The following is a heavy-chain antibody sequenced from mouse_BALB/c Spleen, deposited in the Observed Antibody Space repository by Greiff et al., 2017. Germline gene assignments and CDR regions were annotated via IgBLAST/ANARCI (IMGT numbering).Heavy chain of an antibody. D-gene: IGHD3-3*01. V-gene: IGHV1-80*01. CDR2: IYPGDGDT. CDR1: GYAFSSYW. Sequence: VQLVESGAELVRPGSSVKISCKASGYAFSSYWMNWVKQRPGQGLEWIGQIYPGDGDTNYNGKFKGKATLTADKSSSTAYMQLSSLTSEDSAVYFCARGLGQAMDYWGQGTSVTVSS. CDR3: ARGLGQAMDY. J-gene: IGHJ4*01.